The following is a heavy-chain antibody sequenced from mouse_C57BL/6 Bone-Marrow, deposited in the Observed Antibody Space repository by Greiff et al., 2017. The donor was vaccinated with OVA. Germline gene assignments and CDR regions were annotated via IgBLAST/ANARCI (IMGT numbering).Heavy chain of an antibody. CDR3: ARDGYYRYFDV. V-gene: IGHV1-81*01. D-gene: IGHD2-3*01. CDR1: GYTFTSYG. Sequence: VQLQQSGAELARPGASVKLSCKASGYTFTSYGISWVKQRPGQGLEWIGEIYPRSGNTYYNEKFKGKATLTADKSSSTAYMELRSLTSEDSAVYFCARDGYYRYFDVWGTGTTVTVSS. J-gene: IGHJ1*03. CDR2: IYPRSGNT.